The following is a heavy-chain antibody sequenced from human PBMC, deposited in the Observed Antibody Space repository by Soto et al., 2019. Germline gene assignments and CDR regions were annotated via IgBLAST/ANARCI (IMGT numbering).Heavy chain of an antibody. J-gene: IGHJ4*02. CDR3: AHRPIVGAAI. CDR1: GGSISNSNW. D-gene: IGHD1-26*01. Sequence: QVQLQESGPGLVKPSGTLSLTCAVFGGSISNSNWWPWVRQPPGKGLDWIGEIFHSGSTSYNSSLMGRVTISVDKANNQFSLKLSSVTAADTAVYYCAHRPIVGAAIWGQGTLVTVSS. CDR2: IFHSGST. V-gene: IGHV4-4*02.